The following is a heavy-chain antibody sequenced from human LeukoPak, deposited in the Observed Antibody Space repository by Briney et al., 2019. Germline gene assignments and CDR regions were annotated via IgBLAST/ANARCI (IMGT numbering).Heavy chain of an antibody. CDR2: IYFTGTT. CDR1: GGSISDYY. D-gene: IGHD6-13*01. Sequence: RTSETLSLTRSVSGGSISDYYWSWIRQPPGKGLEWIGYIYFTGTTNYYPSLQSRVTISLDTSKNQFSLKLRSVTAADTAVYYCARGGSWYGDWGQGTLATVSS. J-gene: IGHJ4*02. V-gene: IGHV4-59*08. CDR3: ARGGSWYGD.